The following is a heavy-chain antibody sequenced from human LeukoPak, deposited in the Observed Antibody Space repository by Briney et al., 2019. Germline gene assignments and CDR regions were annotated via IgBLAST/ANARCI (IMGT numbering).Heavy chain of an antibody. CDR2: INAYSDNT. CDR1: GYTFTNYG. V-gene: IGHV1-18*01. D-gene: IGHD6-19*01. CDR3: ARDPPHSSGPTSPCFEY. Sequence: GASVKVSRKASGYTFTNYGISWVRQAPGQGLEWMGWINAYSDNTNYAHKLQGRVTMTTDTSTNTAYMELRSLRSDDTAVYYCARDPPHSSGPTSPCFEYWGQGTLVTVSS. J-gene: IGHJ4*02.